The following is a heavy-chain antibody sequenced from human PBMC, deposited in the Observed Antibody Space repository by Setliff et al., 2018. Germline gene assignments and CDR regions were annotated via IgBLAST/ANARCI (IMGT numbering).Heavy chain of an antibody. CDR1: GYSISSAYY. Sequence: LSLTCAVSGYSISSAYYWGWIRQPPGKGLEWVSAISAGGGSIYYADSVKGRFTISRDNAKNSLYLQMNSLRAEDTAVYYCAKSGGYCSSTSCYSYYYYMDVWGKGTTVTVS. CDR3: AKSGGYCSSTSCYSYYYYMDV. J-gene: IGHJ6*03. CDR2: ISAGGGSI. D-gene: IGHD2-2*02. V-gene: IGHV3-11*04.